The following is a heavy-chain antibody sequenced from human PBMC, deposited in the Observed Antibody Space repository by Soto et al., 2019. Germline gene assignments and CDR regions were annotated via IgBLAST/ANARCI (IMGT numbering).Heavy chain of an antibody. D-gene: IGHD6-13*01. Sequence: EVQLLESGGGLVQPGGSLRLSCAASGFTFSSYAMSWVRQAPGKELEWVSAISGSGGSTYYADSVKGRFTISRDNSKNTLYLQMNSLRAEDTAVYYCAKDYSIAAAGTGWFDPWGQGTLVTVSS. CDR1: GFTFSSYA. CDR3: AKDYSIAAAGTGWFDP. CDR2: ISGSGGST. J-gene: IGHJ5*02. V-gene: IGHV3-23*01.